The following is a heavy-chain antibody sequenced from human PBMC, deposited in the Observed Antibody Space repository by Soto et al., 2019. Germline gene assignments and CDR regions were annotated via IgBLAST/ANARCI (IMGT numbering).Heavy chain of an antibody. V-gene: IGHV1-3*01. Sequence: ASVKVSCKASGYTFTSYAMHWVRQAPGQRLEWMGWINAGNGNTKYSQKFQGRVTITRDTSASTAYMELSSLRSEDTAVYYRARAHYDILTGYSLNXFDPWGQATLVTVSS. CDR2: INAGNGNT. J-gene: IGHJ5*02. D-gene: IGHD3-9*01. CDR3: ARAHYDILTGYSLNXFDP. CDR1: GYTFTSYA.